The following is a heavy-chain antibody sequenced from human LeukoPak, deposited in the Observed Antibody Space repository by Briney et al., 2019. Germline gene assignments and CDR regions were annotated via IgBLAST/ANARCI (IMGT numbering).Heavy chain of an antibody. J-gene: IGHJ4*02. V-gene: IGHV3-7*01. Sequence: GGSLRLSCAASEFTFSNNWMSWVRQAPGKGPEWVASIKEDGSIKYYVDSVKGRFTISRDNAKNSLDLQMNSLRAEDTAVYYCARLPSSAGAGTFDYWGQGTLVTVSS. D-gene: IGHD6-13*01. CDR3: ARLPSSAGAGTFDY. CDR1: EFTFSNNW. CDR2: IKEDGSIK.